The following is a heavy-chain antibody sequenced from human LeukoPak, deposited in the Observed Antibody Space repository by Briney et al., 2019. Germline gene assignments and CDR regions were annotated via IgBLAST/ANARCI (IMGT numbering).Heavy chain of an antibody. Sequence: ASVTVSCKASGYTFNSSYMHWVRQAPGQGLEWMEIINPSDDSTRYAQKFQGRVTMTKDTSTNTVYMHLSSLSSDDTAVYYCASRSGWDEDAFDIWGQGTMVTVTS. J-gene: IGHJ3*02. CDR3: ASRSGWDEDAFDI. CDR1: GYTFNSSY. CDR2: INPSDDST. V-gene: IGHV1-46*02. D-gene: IGHD6-19*01.